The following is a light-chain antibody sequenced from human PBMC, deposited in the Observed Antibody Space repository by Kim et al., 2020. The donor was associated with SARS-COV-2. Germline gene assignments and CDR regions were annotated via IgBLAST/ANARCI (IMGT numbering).Light chain of an antibody. J-gene: IGKJ3*01. Sequence: IVLTQSPDTLSLSPGERATLSCRASQSVISNYLAWYQKKPGQPPRLLIYGASTRATGIPDRFSGSGSGTDFTLTIGRLEPEDFAVYYCQQYGSSPLFTFGPGTKVDIK. V-gene: IGKV3-20*01. CDR1: QSVISNY. CDR3: QQYGSSPLFT. CDR2: GAS.